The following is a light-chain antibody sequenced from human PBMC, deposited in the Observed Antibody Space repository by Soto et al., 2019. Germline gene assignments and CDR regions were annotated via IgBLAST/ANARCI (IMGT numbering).Light chain of an antibody. CDR1: RSNIGSNT. CDR2: SNN. CDR3: AAWDDSLSGVF. Sequence: QSVLTQPPSVSGTPGQRVTISCSGSRSNIGSNTVDWYQQLPGTAPKLLIYSNNQRPSGVPDRFSGSKSGPSASLAISGLQSEDEADYYCAAWDDSLSGVFFGGGTKVTVL. J-gene: IGLJ2*01. V-gene: IGLV1-44*01.